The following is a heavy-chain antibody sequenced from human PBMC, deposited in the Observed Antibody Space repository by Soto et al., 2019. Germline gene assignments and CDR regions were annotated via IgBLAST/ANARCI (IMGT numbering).Heavy chain of an antibody. D-gene: IGHD6-25*01. CDR1: GGSISSGDHY. CDR2: IYYSGST. CDR3: AGQTFTIAAASYGRSNWFDP. J-gene: IGHJ5*02. Sequence: SETLSLTCTVSGGSISSGDHYWSWIRQPPGKGLEWIGYIYYSGSTYYNPSLKSRVTISVDTSKNQFSLKLSSVTAADTAVYYCAGQTFTIAAASYGRSNWFDPWGPGTLVTVSS. V-gene: IGHV4-30-4*01.